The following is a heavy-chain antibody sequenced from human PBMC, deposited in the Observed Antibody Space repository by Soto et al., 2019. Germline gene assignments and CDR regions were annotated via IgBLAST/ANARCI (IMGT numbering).Heavy chain of an antibody. Sequence: ASVKVSCKASGYTFTSYDINWVRQATGQGLEWMGWMNPNSGNTGYAQKFQGRVTMTRNTSISTAYMELSSLRSEDTAVYYCARVYSDGLTYYYYYGMDVWGQGTTVTVSS. D-gene: IGHD5-18*01. CDR1: GYTFTSYD. CDR3: ARVYSDGLTYYYYYGMDV. V-gene: IGHV1-8*01. J-gene: IGHJ6*02. CDR2: MNPNSGNT.